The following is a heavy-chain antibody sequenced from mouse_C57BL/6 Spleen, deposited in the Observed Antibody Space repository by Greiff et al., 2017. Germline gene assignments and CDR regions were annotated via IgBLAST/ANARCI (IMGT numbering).Heavy chain of an antibody. CDR2: IDPEDGET. Sequence: EVKVEESGAELVKPGASVKLSCTASGFNIKDYYMHWVKQRTEQGLEWIGRIDPEDGETKYAPKFQGKATITADTSSNTAYLQLSSLTSEDTAVYYCARGDYYGSSYNYAMDYWGQGTSVTVSS. D-gene: IGHD1-1*01. V-gene: IGHV14-2*01. CDR3: ARGDYYGSSYNYAMDY. CDR1: GFNIKDYY. J-gene: IGHJ4*01.